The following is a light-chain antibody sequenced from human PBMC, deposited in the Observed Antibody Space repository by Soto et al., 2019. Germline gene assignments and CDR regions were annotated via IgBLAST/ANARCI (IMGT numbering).Light chain of an antibody. Sequence: DIQMTQSPSTLSASVGDRATITCRASQSISRWLVWFQQKAGKAPKLLIYEASKLESGVPSRISGSGSGTEFTLTISSLQPDDFATYYCQQYTSYPWTFGQGTKVEIK. CDR3: QQYTSYPWT. CDR2: EAS. V-gene: IGKV1-5*03. CDR1: QSISRW. J-gene: IGKJ1*01.